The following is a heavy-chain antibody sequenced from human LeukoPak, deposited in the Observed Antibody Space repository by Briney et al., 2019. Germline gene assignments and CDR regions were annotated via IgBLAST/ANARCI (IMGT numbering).Heavy chain of an antibody. CDR2: IYHSGST. CDR3: ARASDVVVVPAAVMFDY. CDR1: GGSISSYY. V-gene: IGHV4-59*12. D-gene: IGHD2-2*01. J-gene: IGHJ4*02. Sequence: SETLSLTCTVSGGSISSYYWSWIRQPPGKGLEWIGYIYHSGSTYYNPSLKSRVTISVDRSKNQFSLKLSSVTAADTAVYYCARASDVVVVPAAVMFDYWGQGTLVTVSS.